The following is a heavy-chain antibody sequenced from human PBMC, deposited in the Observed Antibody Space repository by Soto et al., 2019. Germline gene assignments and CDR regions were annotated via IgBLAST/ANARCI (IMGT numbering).Heavy chain of an antibody. V-gene: IGHV5-51*01. CDR1: GYSFTSYW. Sequence: EVQLVQSGAEVKKPGESLKISCKGSGYSFTSYWIGWVRQMPGKGLEWMGIIYPGDSDTRYSPSFQGQVTISADKSISTAYLQWSSLKASDTAIYYCARKAAAGKYYYGVDVWGQGTTVTVSS. D-gene: IGHD6-13*01. CDR2: IYPGDSDT. J-gene: IGHJ6*02. CDR3: ARKAAAGKYYYGVDV.